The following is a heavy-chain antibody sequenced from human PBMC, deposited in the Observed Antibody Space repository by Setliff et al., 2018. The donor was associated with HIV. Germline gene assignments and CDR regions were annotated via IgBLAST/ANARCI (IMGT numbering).Heavy chain of an antibody. D-gene: IGHD3-10*01. Sequence: SETLSLTCTVSGGSISRYYWSWIRQSPRKGLEWIGYIYPIGSPDYPSGNTVYNPSFRSRVTLSLDTSKNQFSLKLTSVTATDAAVYYCTGDYNSGSHRFDYWGQGTPVTVSS. CDR3: TGDYNSGSHRFDY. V-gene: IGHV4-4*08. J-gene: IGHJ4*02. CDR1: GGSISRYY. CDR2: IYPIGSPDYPSGNT.